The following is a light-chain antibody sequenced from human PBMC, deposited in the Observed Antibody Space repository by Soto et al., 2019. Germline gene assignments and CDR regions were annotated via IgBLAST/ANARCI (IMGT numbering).Light chain of an antibody. J-gene: IGKJ1*01. CDR2: KAS. CDR3: QQYNSFRA. CDR1: QSISHW. V-gene: IGKV1-5*03. Sequence: DVQMTQSAATLSASVVHRVSITCRASQSISHWLAWHQQKPGKAPKLLIYKASTLESGVPSRFSGSGSGTEFTLTISSLQPDDFATYYCQQYNSFRAIGQGSKVDIK.